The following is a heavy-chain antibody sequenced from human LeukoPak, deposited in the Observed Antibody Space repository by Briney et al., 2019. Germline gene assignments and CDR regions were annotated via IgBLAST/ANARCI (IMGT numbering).Heavy chain of an antibody. CDR1: GFTFSGSA. V-gene: IGHV3-73*01. CDR3: AKDFTMIVVSPENWFDP. D-gene: IGHD3-22*01. J-gene: IGHJ5*02. Sequence: GGSLRLSCAASGFTFSGSAMHWVRQASGKGLEWVGRIRSKANSYATAYAASVKGRFTISRDNSKNTLYLQMNSLRAEDTAVYYCAKDFTMIVVSPENWFDPWGQGTLVTVSS. CDR2: IRSKANSYAT.